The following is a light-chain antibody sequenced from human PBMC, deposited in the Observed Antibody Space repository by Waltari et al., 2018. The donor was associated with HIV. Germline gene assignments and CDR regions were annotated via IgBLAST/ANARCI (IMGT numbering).Light chain of an antibody. CDR2: SNS. Sequence: QSVLTQSPSASGTPVQRVTISCSGGPPNIGSNSVNLYQQVPGTAPQLFMFSNSLRPSGVPDRFSGSKSGTSASLAISGLQSEDEADYYCATWDDTLDGPVFGGGTRLTVL. V-gene: IGLV1-44*01. CDR3: ATWDDTLDGPV. CDR1: PPNIGSNS. J-gene: IGLJ3*02.